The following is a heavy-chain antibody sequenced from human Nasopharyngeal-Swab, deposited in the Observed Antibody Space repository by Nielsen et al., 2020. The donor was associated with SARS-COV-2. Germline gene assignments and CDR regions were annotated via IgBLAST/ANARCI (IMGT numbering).Heavy chain of an antibody. J-gene: IGHJ4*02. CDR2: IYYSGST. CDR3: ASLNVDTAMVPDY. V-gene: IGHV4-39*01. Sequence: CLAAGRGVAWVGSIYYSGSTYYNPSLKSRVSISVDTSKNQFSLKLSSVTAADTAVYYCASLNVDTAMVPDYWGQGTLVTVSS. D-gene: IGHD5-18*01.